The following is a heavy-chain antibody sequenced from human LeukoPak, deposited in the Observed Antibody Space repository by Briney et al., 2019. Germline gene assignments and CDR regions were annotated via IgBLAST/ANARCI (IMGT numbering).Heavy chain of an antibody. V-gene: IGHV1-58*02. Sequence: AASVKVSCKASGFTFTSSAMQWVRQARGQRLEWIGWIVVGSGNTNYAQKFQERVTITRDMSTSTAYMELSSLRSEDTAVYYCAAVGGGSSYTPDYWGQGTLVTVSS. D-gene: IGHD2-15*01. CDR2: IVVGSGNT. CDR1: GFTFTSSA. CDR3: AAVGGGSSYTPDY. J-gene: IGHJ4*02.